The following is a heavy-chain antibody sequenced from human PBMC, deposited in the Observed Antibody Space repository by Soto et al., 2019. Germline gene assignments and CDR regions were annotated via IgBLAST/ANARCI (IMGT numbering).Heavy chain of an antibody. CDR2: ISGSGRST. Sequence: PGGSLRLSCAASGFTFSSHAMSWVRQAPGKGLEWVSGISGSGRSTHYADSVKGRFTIPRDNSKEKLYLQMSNLRAEDTALYYCAKDGYSSSWYGFFHYWGQGTLVTVSS. J-gene: IGHJ4*02. D-gene: IGHD6-13*01. V-gene: IGHV3-23*01. CDR1: GFTFSSHA. CDR3: AKDGYSSSWYGFFHY.